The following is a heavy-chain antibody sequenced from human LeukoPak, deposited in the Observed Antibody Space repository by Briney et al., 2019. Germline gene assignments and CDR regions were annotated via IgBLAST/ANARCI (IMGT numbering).Heavy chain of an antibody. CDR3: AKEQGWELLCDAFDI. D-gene: IGHD1-26*01. CDR1: GFTVSSNY. V-gene: IGHV3-23*01. CDR2: ISGSGGST. Sequence: GGSLRLSCAASGFTVSSNYMSWVRQAPGKGLEWVSAISGSGGSTYYADSVKGRFTISRDNSKNTLYLQMNSLRAEDTAVYYCAKEQGWELLCDAFDIWGQGTMVTVSS. J-gene: IGHJ3*02.